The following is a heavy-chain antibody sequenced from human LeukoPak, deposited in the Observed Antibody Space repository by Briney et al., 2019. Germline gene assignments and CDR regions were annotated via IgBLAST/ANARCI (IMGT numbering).Heavy chain of an antibody. D-gene: IGHD3-10*01. Sequence: GGSLRLSCAASGFTFSNAWMSWVRQAPGKGLEWIGRIKSKTDGATTDYAAPVKGRFTISRDDSKNTLYLQMNSLKTEDTAVYYCTTGDLLWFGELGDYWGQGTLVTVSS. V-gene: IGHV3-15*01. CDR2: IKSKTDGATT. J-gene: IGHJ4*02. CDR1: GFTFSNAW. CDR3: TTGDLLWFGELGDY.